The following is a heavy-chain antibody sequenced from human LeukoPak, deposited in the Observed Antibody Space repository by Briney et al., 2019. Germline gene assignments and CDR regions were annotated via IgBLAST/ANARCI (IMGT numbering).Heavy chain of an antibody. J-gene: IGHJ3*02. Sequence: GESLKISCKGPGFSFTSYWIRWVRQKPGKGLEWMGRIDPSDSSTNYSPSLQGHVTISADKSIITASLQWSSLKASDTAMYYCARQRGVGALDMWGQGTLVTVSS. V-gene: IGHV5-10-1*01. CDR2: IDPSDSST. CDR3: ARQRGVGALDM. CDR1: GFSFTSYW.